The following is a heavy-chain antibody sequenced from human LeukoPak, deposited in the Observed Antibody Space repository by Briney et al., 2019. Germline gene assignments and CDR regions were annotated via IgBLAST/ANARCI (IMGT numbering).Heavy chain of an antibody. V-gene: IGHV3-21*01. CDR2: ISSSSSYI. Sequence: GGSLRLSCAASGFTFSSYSMNWVRQAPGKGLERVSSISSSSSYIYYADSVKGRFTISRDNAKNSLYLQMNSLRAEDTAVYYCARDHGGYCSSTSCPWNYYGMDVWGQGTTVTVSS. CDR3: ARDHGGYCSSTSCPWNYYGMDV. D-gene: IGHD2-2*01. J-gene: IGHJ6*02. CDR1: GFTFSSYS.